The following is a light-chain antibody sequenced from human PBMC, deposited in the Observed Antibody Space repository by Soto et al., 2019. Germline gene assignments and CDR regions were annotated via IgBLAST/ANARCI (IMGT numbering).Light chain of an antibody. CDR1: TSNVGTYKF. CDR3: SSYAGGSSMV. CDR2: EGS. V-gene: IGLV2-23*01. Sequence: QSALTQPASVSGSPGQSITISCTGTTSNVGTYKFVSWYQYHPGKAPKLIIYEGSKRPSGVSSRFSGSKSGNTASLTISGLQAVDDGDYYCSSYAGGSSMVFGGGTKLTVL. J-gene: IGLJ3*02.